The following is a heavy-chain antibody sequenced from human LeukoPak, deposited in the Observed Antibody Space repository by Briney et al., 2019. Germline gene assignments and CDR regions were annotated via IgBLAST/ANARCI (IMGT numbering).Heavy chain of an antibody. J-gene: IGHJ3*02. V-gene: IGHV4-4*08. CDR2: IYYSGST. CDR3: AREPRYSDWGAFDI. CDR1: GDSIKSYY. Sequence: SETLSLTCTVSGDSIKSYYWNWFRQPPGKGLEWIGYIYYSGSTNYNPSFKSRVTISVDTSKNQFSLKLNSVTAADTAVYFCAREPRYSDWGAFDIWGQGTMVTVSS. D-gene: IGHD5-18*01.